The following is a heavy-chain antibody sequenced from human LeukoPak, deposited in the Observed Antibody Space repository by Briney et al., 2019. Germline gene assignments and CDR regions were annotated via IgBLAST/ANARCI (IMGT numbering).Heavy chain of an antibody. J-gene: IGHJ4*02. CDR3: ARVESVVGFGELSISPLGY. V-gene: IGHV1-18*01. CDR1: GYTFTSYG. D-gene: IGHD3-10*01. CDR2: ISAYNGNT. Sequence: ASVKVSCKASGYTFTSYGISWVRQAPGQGLVWMGWISAYNGNTNYAQKLQGRVTMTTDTSTSTAYMELRSLRSDDTAVYYCARVESVVGFGELSISPLGYWGQGTLVTVSS.